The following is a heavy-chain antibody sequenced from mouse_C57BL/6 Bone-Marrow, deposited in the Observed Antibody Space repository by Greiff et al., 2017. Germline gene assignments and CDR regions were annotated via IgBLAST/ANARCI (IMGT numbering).Heavy chain of an antibody. D-gene: IGHD2-5*01. CDR3: ARPYYSNYWYFDV. CDR2: LYPGSGST. CDR1: GYTFTSYW. V-gene: IGHV1-55*01. Sequence: QVQLQQPGAELVKPGASVKMSCKASGYTFTSYWITWVTQRPGQGLEWIGDLYPGSGSTNYNEKFKSKATLTVDTSSSTAYMQLSSLTSEDSAVYYCARPYYSNYWYFDVWGTGTTVTVSS. J-gene: IGHJ1*03.